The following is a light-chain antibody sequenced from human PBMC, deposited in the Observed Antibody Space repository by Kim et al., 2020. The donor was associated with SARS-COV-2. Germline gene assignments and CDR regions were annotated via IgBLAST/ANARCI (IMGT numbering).Light chain of an antibody. CDR3: MQYDDLPYT. CDR2: AAS. J-gene: IGKJ2*01. V-gene: IGKV1-39*02. CDR1: QSIKSF. Sequence: SASGADRVTIPCRASQSIKSFLNWYQQKPGKAPKLLIYAASSLQSGVPSRFSGSGSGTEFTFSINNLQPEDIATYYCMQYDDLPYTFGRGTKLEI.